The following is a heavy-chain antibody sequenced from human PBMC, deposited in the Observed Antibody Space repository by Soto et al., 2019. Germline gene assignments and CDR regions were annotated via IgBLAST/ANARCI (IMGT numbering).Heavy chain of an antibody. J-gene: IGHJ6*02. Sequence: GGSLRLSCAASGFTFSSYSMNWVRQAPGKGLEWVSYISSSSSTIYYADSVKGRFTISRDNAKNSLYLQMNSLRDEDTAVYYCARDIYRRVGATRGEYYYYGMDVWGQGTTVTV. CDR2: ISSSSSTI. CDR1: GFTFSSYS. V-gene: IGHV3-48*02. CDR3: ARDIYRRVGATRGEYYYYGMDV. D-gene: IGHD1-26*01.